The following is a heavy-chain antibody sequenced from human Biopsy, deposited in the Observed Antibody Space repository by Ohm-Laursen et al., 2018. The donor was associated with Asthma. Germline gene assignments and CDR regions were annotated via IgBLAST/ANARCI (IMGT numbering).Heavy chain of an antibody. Sequence: SLRLSCAASGFSFSDYYMTWMRQAPGKGLEWVSSISSSGNTTYPAEPVKGRFTISRDNAQKSLFLQMGSLRAEDTAIYYCARVFESSEWGPFYHFGLDVWGQGTTVAVSS. CDR2: ISSSGNTT. J-gene: IGHJ6*02. V-gene: IGHV3-11*01. CDR1: GFSFSDYY. CDR3: ARVFESSEWGPFYHFGLDV. D-gene: IGHD6-25*01.